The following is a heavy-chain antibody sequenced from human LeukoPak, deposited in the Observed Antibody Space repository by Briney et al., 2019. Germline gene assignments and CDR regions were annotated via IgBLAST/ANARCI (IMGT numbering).Heavy chain of an antibody. J-gene: IGHJ6*03. CDR3: ARRKVGRIRNYYYYYYMDV. CDR2: IYYSGST. Sequence: SETLSLTCTVSGGSISSSSYYWGWIRQPPGKGLEWIGYIYYSGSTYYNPSLKSRVTMSVDTSKNQFSLKLSSVTAADTAVYYCARRKVGRIRNYYYYYYMDVWGKGTTVTVSS. V-gene: IGHV4-39*01. D-gene: IGHD2/OR15-2a*01. CDR1: GGSISSSSYY.